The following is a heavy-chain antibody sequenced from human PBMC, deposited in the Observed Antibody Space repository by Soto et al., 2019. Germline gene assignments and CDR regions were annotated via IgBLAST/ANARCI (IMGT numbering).Heavy chain of an antibody. J-gene: IGHJ3*02. Sequence: EVQLVQSGAEVKKPGESLRISCKGSGYSFTDFWINWVRQMPGKGLGWMGRIDPRDSYTNFSPSFQGHVTISVDKSITTAYRHWSSLKASDTAMYYCARRGSSGLFTLIPFDIWGQGTMVTVSS. V-gene: IGHV5-10-1*03. CDR1: GYSFTDFW. CDR3: ARRGSSGLFTLIPFDI. CDR2: IDPRDSYT. D-gene: IGHD6-19*01.